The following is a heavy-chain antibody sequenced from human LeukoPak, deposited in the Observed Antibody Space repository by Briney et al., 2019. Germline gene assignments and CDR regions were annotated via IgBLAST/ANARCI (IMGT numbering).Heavy chain of an antibody. CDR1: GFTFIGYY. V-gene: IGHV1-2*02. CDR2: INLNTGDT. Sequence: GASVKVSCKASGFTFIGYYMHWVRQAPGQGLEWMGWINLNTGDTDYAPKFQGRVTMTRDTSITTAYMELSRLRYDDTAVYYCARDQPPLDYWGRETLVPVPS. J-gene: IGHJ4*02. CDR3: ARDQPPLDY.